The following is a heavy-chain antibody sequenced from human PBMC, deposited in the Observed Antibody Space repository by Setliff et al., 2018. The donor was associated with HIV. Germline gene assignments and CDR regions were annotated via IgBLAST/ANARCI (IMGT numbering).Heavy chain of an antibody. J-gene: IGHJ3*02. CDR2: VGSGGNI. Sequence: GGSLRLSCAASEFTFSSYHMNWVRQAPGKGLEWISYVGSGGNIYYADSVKGRFTISRDNAKNSLYLQMNSLRAEDTALYYCARDLDYAFNIWGQGTMVTVSS. CDR3: ARDLDYAFNI. D-gene: IGHD3-9*01. V-gene: IGHV3-21*05. CDR1: EFTFSSYH.